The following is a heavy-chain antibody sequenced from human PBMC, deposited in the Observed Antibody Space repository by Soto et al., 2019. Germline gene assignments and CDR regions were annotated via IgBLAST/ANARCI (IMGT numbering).Heavy chain of an antibody. V-gene: IGHV3-48*02. CDR1: GFTFSSYS. Sequence: GGSLRLSCAASGFTFSSYSMNWVRQAPGKGLEWVSYISSSSSTIYYADSVKGRFTISRDNAKNSLYLQMNSLRDEDTAVYYCARDSAYPLWFGELHYHDAFDIWGQGTMVTVSS. D-gene: IGHD3-10*01. CDR2: ISSSSSTI. CDR3: ARDSAYPLWFGELHYHDAFDI. J-gene: IGHJ3*02.